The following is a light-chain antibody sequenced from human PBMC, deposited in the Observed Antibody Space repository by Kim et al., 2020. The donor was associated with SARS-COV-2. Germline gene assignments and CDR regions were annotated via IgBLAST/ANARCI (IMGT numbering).Light chain of an antibody. CDR2: HGA. Sequence: GDRVTITCRASQSIDNWLAWYQQKPGKAPKVLIQHGATLESGVPSRFSGSGSGAEFTLTISSLQPDDLATYYCQQYKSYSTFGQGTKVDIK. J-gene: IGKJ1*01. CDR3: QQYKSYST. CDR1: QSIDNW. V-gene: IGKV1-5*01.